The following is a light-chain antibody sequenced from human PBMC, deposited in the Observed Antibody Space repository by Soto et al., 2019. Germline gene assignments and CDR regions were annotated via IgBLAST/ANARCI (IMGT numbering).Light chain of an antibody. CDR2: GTS. CDR3: QQYGNSPRYS. V-gene: IGKV3-20*01. CDR1: QSVSSNY. Sequence: EIVLTQSPGTLSLCLGERANLSCRASQSVSSNYLAWYQQKPGQAPSLLIYGTSSRATGIPDRFSGSGSGTDFTLTINRLQPEDFAVYYCQQYGNSPRYSFGQGTKLEI. J-gene: IGKJ2*03.